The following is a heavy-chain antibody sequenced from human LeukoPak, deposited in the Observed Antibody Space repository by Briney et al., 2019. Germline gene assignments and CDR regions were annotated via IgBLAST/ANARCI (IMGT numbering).Heavy chain of an antibody. J-gene: IGHJ5*01. CDR3: GRLPYCGGDCYPNWFDS. CDR1: GYWFNRDW. Sequence: GESLKISCKGSGYWFNRDWIGWVRQKPGKGLEWTGIIYPGDSDTRYSPSFQGQVTISADKSISTAYLHWSSLRASDTAIYYCGRLPYCGGDCYPNWFDSWGQGTLVTVSS. D-gene: IGHD2-21*02. V-gene: IGHV5-51*01. CDR2: IYPGDSDT.